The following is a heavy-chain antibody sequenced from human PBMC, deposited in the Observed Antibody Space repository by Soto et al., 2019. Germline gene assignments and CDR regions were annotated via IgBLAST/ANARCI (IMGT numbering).Heavy chain of an antibody. CDR2: IYYSGST. CDR3: ARHLFANWNDLDEPHNWFDP. D-gene: IGHD1-1*01. CDR1: GGSISSSSYY. V-gene: IGHV4-39*01. Sequence: PSETLSLTCTVSGGSISSSSYYWGWIRQPPGKGLEWIGSIYYSGSTYYNPSLKSRVTISVDTSKNQFSLKLSSVTAADTAVYYCARHLFANWNDLDEPHNWFDPWGQGTLVTVSS. J-gene: IGHJ5*02.